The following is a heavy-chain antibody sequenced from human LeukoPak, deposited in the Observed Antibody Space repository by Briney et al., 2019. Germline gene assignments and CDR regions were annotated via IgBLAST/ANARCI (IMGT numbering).Heavy chain of an antibody. D-gene: IGHD6-13*01. Sequence: GGSLRLSCAASGFTFSNFAMTWVRQAPGKGLEWVSSIVGSSSTYYADSLKGRFTISRDNAKNSLYLQMNSLRAEDTAVYYCSREIRPAGTDSWGQGTLVTVSS. CDR2: IVGSSST. J-gene: IGHJ4*02. CDR3: SREIRPAGTDS. V-gene: IGHV3-21*01. CDR1: GFTFSNFA.